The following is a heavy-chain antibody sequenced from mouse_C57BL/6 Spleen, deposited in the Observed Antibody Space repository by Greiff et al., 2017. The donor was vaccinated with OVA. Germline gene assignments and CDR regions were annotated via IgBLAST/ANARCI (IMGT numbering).Heavy chain of an antibody. J-gene: IGHJ2*01. CDR2: FYPGSGSI. V-gene: IGHV1-62-2*01. CDR3: ARHASYYYGSSLDYFDY. Sequence: VQLQESGAELVKPGASVKLSCKASGYTFTEYTIHWVKQRSGQGLEWIGWFYPGSGSIKYNEKFKDKAALTADKSSSTVYMELSRLTSEDSAVYFCARHASYYYGSSLDYFDYWGQGTTLTVSS. CDR1: GYTFTEYT. D-gene: IGHD1-1*01.